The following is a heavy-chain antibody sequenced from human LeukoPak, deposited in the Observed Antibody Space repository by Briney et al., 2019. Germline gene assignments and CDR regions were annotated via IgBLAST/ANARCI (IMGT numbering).Heavy chain of an antibody. Sequence: ASETLSLTCAVYGGSFSGYYWSWIRQPPGEGLEWIGEINHSGSTNYNPSLKSRVTISVDTSKNQFSLKLSSVTAADTAVYYCAREGLTWNDVRNWFDPWGQGTLVTVSS. V-gene: IGHV4-34*01. J-gene: IGHJ5*02. CDR2: INHSGST. D-gene: IGHD1-1*01. CDR3: AREGLTWNDVRNWFDP. CDR1: GGSFSGYY.